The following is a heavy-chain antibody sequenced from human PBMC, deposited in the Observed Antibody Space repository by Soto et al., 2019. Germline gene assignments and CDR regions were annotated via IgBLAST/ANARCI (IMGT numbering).Heavy chain of an antibody. CDR1: GFSFSSYA. V-gene: IGHV3-30-3*01. CDR2: ISFEGNDK. CDR3: ARDRYLDSYAFDS. Sequence: GGSLRLSCAASGFSFSSYAMHWVRQAPGKGLEWVAVISFEGNDKYYADSVKGRFTISRDENGNTLYLQMNSLRPEDTAVYYCARDRYLDSYAFDSWRQGTLVTVSS. J-gene: IGHJ4*02. D-gene: IGHD3-9*01.